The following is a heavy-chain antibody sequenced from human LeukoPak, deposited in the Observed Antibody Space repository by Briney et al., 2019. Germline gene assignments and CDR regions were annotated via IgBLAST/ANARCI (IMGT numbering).Heavy chain of an antibody. CDR1: GFTFSSYG. Sequence: PGGSLRLSCAASGFTFSSYGMHWVRQAPGKGLEWVAFIRYDGSNKYYADSVKGRFTISRDNSKNTLYLQMNSLRAEDTGVYYCAKDTHYYGSGSHFDYWGQGTLVTVSS. CDR3: AKDTHYYGSGSHFDY. V-gene: IGHV3-30*02. D-gene: IGHD3-10*01. CDR2: IRYDGSNK. J-gene: IGHJ4*02.